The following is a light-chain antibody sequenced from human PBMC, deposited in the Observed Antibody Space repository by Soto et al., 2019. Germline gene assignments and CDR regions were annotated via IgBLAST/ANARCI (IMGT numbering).Light chain of an antibody. J-gene: IGLJ3*02. CDR3: QSYDSSLSAWV. Sequence: QSVLTQPPSVSGAPGQRVTISCTGSNSNIGAAYGVHWYQQLPGTAPKVLIYGNSNRPSGVPDRFSGSKSGTSASLAITGLQAEDEADYYCQSYDSSLSAWVFGGGTKVTVL. V-gene: IGLV1-40*01. CDR2: GNS. CDR1: NSNIGAAYG.